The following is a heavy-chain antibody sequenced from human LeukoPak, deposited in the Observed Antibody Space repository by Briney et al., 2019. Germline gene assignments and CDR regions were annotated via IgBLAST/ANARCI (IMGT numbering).Heavy chain of an antibody. V-gene: IGHV1-8*01. CDR3: ARDSSGWSTPRLKNNWFDP. Sequence: ASVKVSCKASGYTFTSYDINWVRQATGQGLEWMGWMNPNSGNTGYAQKFQGRVTMTRNTSISTAYMELSSLRSEDTVVYYCARDSSGWSTPRLKNNWFDPWGQGTLVTVSS. J-gene: IGHJ5*02. D-gene: IGHD6-19*01. CDR2: MNPNSGNT. CDR1: GYTFTSYD.